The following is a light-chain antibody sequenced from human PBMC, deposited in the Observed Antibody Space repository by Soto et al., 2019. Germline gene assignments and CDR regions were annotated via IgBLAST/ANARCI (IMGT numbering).Light chain of an antibody. CDR1: SSDIGSNQ. V-gene: IGLV1-47*02. CDR3: AAWDDSLSGWV. J-gene: IGLJ3*02. Sequence: QPVLAQPPSASGTPGQRVTISCSGSSSDIGSNQVYWYQQLPGTAHRLLIYSSNQRHSGVPDRFSGSKSGTSASLAISGLRSDDEADYFCAAWDDSLSGWVFGAGTKVTVL. CDR2: SSN.